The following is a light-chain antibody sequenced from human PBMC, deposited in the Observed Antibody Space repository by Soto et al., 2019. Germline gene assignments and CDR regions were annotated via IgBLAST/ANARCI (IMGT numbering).Light chain of an antibody. CDR1: QSLLHSDGKTY. CDR3: RQRIQLPWT. CDR2: EVS. V-gene: IGKV2D-29*01. Sequence: DLVMTQTPLSLSVTPGQPASISCKSSQSLLHSDGKTYLYWYLQKPGQTPQRLSYEVSNRFSVVPDRLSGSGSGTGFTVKISRVEDGDVGVYDCRQRIQLPWTFGQGTKVEIK. J-gene: IGKJ1*01.